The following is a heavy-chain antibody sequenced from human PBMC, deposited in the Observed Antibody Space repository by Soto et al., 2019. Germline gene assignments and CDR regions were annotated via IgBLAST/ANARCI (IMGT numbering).Heavy chain of an antibody. J-gene: IGHJ3*02. CDR2: IWHDGSNK. CDR3: ARGTPYGSGRPYAFDI. Sequence: QVQLVESGGGVVQPERSLRLSCAASRFTFRTYCMHWVRQTPCKGMELVAVIWHDGSNKDYADSGKGRFTIFRDNSKNTLYLQMNSRRAEDTAVYYCARGTPYGSGRPYAFDIWGQGTMVTVSS. D-gene: IGHD3-10*01. V-gene: IGHV3-33*01. CDR1: RFTFRTYC.